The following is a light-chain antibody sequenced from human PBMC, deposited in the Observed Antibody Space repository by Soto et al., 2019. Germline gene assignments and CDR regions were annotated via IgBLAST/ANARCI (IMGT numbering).Light chain of an antibody. CDR1: QTISSW. V-gene: IGKV1-5*03. J-gene: IGKJ4*01. CDR3: QQSYSTPLT. CDR2: KAS. Sequence: DIRLTQSASTLSGSFGDRVTITWRASQTISSWLAWYQQKQGKAPKLLIYKASTLKSGVPSRFSGSGYGTDFNLTISSLQPEDFATYYGQQSYSTPLTFGGGTKVDIK.